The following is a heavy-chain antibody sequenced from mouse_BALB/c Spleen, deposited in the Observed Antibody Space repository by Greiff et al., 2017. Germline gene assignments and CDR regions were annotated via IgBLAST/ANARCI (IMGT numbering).Heavy chain of an antibody. D-gene: IGHD1-2*01. CDR1: GFTFSNYW. J-gene: IGHJ1*01. CDR3: TRGYGYASYWYFDV. CDR2: IRLKSNNYAT. Sequence: EVKLVESGGGLVQPGGSMKLSCVASGFTFSNYWMNWVRQSPEKGLEWVAEIRLKSNNYATHYAESVKGRFTISRDDSKSSVYLQMNNLRAEDTGIYYCTRGYGYASYWYFDVWGAGTTVTVSS. V-gene: IGHV6-6*02.